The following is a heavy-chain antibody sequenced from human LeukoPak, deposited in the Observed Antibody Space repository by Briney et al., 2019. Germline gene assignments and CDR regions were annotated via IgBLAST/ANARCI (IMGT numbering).Heavy chain of an antibody. CDR1: GYSISSGYY. Sequence: PSETLSLTCTVSGYSISSGYYWSWSRQPAGKGLEWIGRIYTSGSTNYNPSLKSRVTISVDTSKNQFSLKLSSVTAADTAVYYCASTDSSGYYFSFDYWGQGTLVTVSS. D-gene: IGHD3-22*01. V-gene: IGHV4-61*02. J-gene: IGHJ4*02. CDR2: IYTSGST. CDR3: ASTDSSGYYFSFDY.